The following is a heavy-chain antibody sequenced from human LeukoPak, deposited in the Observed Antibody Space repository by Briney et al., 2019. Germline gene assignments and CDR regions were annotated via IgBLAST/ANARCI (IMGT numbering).Heavy chain of an antibody. V-gene: IGHV3-23*01. CDR3: AKDPWYYDSSGPFDY. CDR2: ISGSGGST. D-gene: IGHD3-22*01. CDR1: GFTFGSYA. J-gene: IGHJ4*02. Sequence: PGGSLRLSCAASGFTFGSYAMSWVRQAPGKGLEWVSAISGSGGSTYYADSVKGRFTISRDNSKNTLYLQMNSLRAEDTAVYYCAKDPWYYDSSGPFDYWGQGTLVTVSS.